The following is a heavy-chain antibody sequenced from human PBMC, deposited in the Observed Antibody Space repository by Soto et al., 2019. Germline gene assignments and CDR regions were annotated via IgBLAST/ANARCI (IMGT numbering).Heavy chain of an antibody. CDR2: ISSSSSTI. V-gene: IGHV3-48*01. CDR1: GFTFSSYS. CDR3: ARERDIVVVPAIRYYMDV. Sequence: EVQLVESGGGLVQPGGSLRLSCAASGFTFSSYSMNWVRQAPGKGLEWVSYISSSSSTIYYADSVKGRFTISRDNAKNSLYLQMNSLIAEDTAVYYCARERDIVVVPAIRYYMDVWGKGTTVTVS. D-gene: IGHD2-2*01. J-gene: IGHJ6*03.